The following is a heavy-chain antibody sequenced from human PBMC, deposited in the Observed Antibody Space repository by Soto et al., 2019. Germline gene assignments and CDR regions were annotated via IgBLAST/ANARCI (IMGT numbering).Heavy chain of an antibody. V-gene: IGHV3-7*03. CDR1: GFTFSSYW. J-gene: IGHJ6*02. D-gene: IGHD2-21*01. CDR2: IKRDGSEK. Sequence: GGSLRLSCAVSGFTFSSYWMSWVCQAQGKGLEWVANIKRDGSEKYYVDSVKGRFTISRDNAKNSLYLQMNSLRAEDTAVYYCAREDISILSLFHYYGMDVWGQGTTVTVSS. CDR3: AREDISILSLFHYYGMDV.